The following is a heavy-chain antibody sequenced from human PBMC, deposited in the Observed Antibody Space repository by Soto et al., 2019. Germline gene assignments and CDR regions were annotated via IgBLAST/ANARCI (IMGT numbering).Heavy chain of an antibody. J-gene: IGHJ4*02. CDR2: ISSSGSTT. D-gene: IGHD6-19*01. V-gene: IGHV3-11*01. CDR1: GFTFSEYY. CDR3: ASGWERDSSGWYFPFPFDY. Sequence: QVQLVESGGGLVKPGGSLRLSCAASGFTFSEYYMSWIRQAPGKGLEWVSYISSSGSTTYYADSVKGRFTISRDNAKNSLYLQMNSLRAEDTAVYYCASGWERDSSGWYFPFPFDYWGQGTLVTVSS.